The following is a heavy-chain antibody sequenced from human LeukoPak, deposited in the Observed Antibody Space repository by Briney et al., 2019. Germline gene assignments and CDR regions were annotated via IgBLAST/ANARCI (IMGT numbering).Heavy chain of an antibody. CDR3: ARGRVDLAVAGTFDY. D-gene: IGHD6-19*01. CDR1: GGSFRGYY. CDR2: INHSGST. Sequence: SETLSLTCAVYGGSFRGYYWSWIRQLPGTGLEWIGEINHSGSTNYNPSLKSRVTISVDTSKNQFSLKLSSVTAADTAVYYCARGRVDLAVAGTFDYWGQGTLVTVSS. V-gene: IGHV4-34*01. J-gene: IGHJ4*02.